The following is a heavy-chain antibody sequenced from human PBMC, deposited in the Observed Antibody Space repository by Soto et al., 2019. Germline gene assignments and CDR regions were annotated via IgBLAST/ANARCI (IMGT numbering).Heavy chain of an antibody. D-gene: IGHD1-26*01. CDR1: GIPVSSNY. CDR2: LHIGGDT. Sequence: EVQLVESGGGLVQPGGSLRLSCVASGIPVSSNYMTWVRQAPGKGLGWVSVLHIGGDTCYANSVKGRFTISRHDSTNTLFLQMTSLTAEDTAVYYCARDGPYYYASRMDVWGQGTTVTVSS. V-gene: IGHV3-53*04. J-gene: IGHJ6*02. CDR3: ARDGPYYYASRMDV.